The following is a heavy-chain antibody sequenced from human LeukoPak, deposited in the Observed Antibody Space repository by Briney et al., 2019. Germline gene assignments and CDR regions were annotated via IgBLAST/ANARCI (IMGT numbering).Heavy chain of an antibody. CDR2: IKQDGSEK. Sequence: GGSLRLSCAASGFTFSSYWMSWVRQAPGKGLEWVANIKQDGSEKYYVDSVKGRFTISRDNAKNSLYLQMNSLRAEDTAVYYCARDVRLGYCSGSSCYPSHWFDPWGQGTLVTVSS. CDR3: ARDVRLGYCSGSSCYPSHWFDP. CDR1: GFTFSSYW. V-gene: IGHV3-7*01. D-gene: IGHD2-15*01. J-gene: IGHJ5*02.